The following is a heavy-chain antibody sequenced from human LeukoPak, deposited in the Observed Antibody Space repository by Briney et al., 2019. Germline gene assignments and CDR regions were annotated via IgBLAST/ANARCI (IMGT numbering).Heavy chain of an antibody. Sequence: GASVKVSCKASGYTFTSYGISWVRQAPGQGLEWMGWISAYNGNTNYAQKLQGRVSMTTDTSTSTAYMERRSLRSDDTAVSYCAWIYCSSTSCYPPDYWGQGTLVTVYS. CDR3: AWIYCSSTSCYPPDY. D-gene: IGHD2-2*01. V-gene: IGHV1-18*01. J-gene: IGHJ4*02. CDR1: GYTFTSYG. CDR2: ISAYNGNT.